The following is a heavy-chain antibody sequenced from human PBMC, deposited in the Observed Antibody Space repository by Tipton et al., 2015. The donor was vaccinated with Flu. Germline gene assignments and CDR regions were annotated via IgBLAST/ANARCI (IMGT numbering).Heavy chain of an antibody. CDR2: TDYGGRT. Sequence: TLSLTCTVSGGSVRSSFYYWGWIRQPPGKGLEWIGSTDYGGRTYSNPSLKSRVTISLDTSKNQVSLRLSSVTAADTAVYYCAIPCPGSTRARFYDFWGQEILVPVSS. D-gene: IGHD1-1*01. V-gene: IGHV4-39*07. CDR1: GGSVRSSFYY. CDR3: AIPCPGSTRARFYDF. J-gene: IGHJ4*02.